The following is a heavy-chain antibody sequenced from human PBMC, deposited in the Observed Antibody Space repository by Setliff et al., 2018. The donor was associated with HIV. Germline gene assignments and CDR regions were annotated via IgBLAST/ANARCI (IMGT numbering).Heavy chain of an antibody. CDR1: GYTFTSYY. Sequence: SVKVSCKASGYTFTSYYLHWVRQAPGQGLEWMGMINPSGGSASYAQKFQGRVTMSRDTSTSTVYMELSSLRSEDTAVYYCARDYFDSSAYHYGFGAFDIWGQGTMVTVS. J-gene: IGHJ3*02. CDR3: ARDYFDSSAYHYGFGAFDI. V-gene: IGHV1-46*01. CDR2: INPSGGSA. D-gene: IGHD3-22*01.